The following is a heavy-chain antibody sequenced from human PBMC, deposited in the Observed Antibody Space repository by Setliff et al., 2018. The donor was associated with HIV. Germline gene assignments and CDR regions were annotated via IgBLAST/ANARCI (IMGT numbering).Heavy chain of an antibody. CDR3: ARDGEGGYYEQ. CDR2: ISAYNGNT. J-gene: IGHJ4*02. V-gene: IGHV1-18*01. Sequence: ASVKVSCKASAYTFTSHGISWVRQAPGQGLEWMGWISAYNGNTNYAQNLQGRVTMTTDTPTSTAYMELSSLRSDDTAVYYCARDGEGGYYEQWGQGTLVTVSS. CDR1: AYTFTSHG. D-gene: IGHD3-22*01.